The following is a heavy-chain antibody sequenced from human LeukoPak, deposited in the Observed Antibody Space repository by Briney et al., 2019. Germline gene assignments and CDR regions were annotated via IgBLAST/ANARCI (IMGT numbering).Heavy chain of an antibody. V-gene: IGHV1-69*05. D-gene: IGHD6-6*01. CDR1: GGTFSSYA. CDR2: IIPIFGTA. CDR3: ARSSGIAARDFDY. J-gene: IGHJ4*02. Sequence: SVKVSCKASGGTFSSYAISWVRQAPGQGLEWMGGIIPIFGTANYAQKFQGRVTITTDESTSTAYMELSSLRSEDTAVYYCARSSGIAARDFDYWGQGTLVTVSS.